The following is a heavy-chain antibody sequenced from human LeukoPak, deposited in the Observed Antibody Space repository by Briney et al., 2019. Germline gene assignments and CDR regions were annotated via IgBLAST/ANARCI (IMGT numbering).Heavy chain of an antibody. CDR2: IYYSGST. CDR1: GGSFSGYY. V-gene: IGHV4-39*01. D-gene: IGHD3-16*02. Sequence: SETLSLTCAVYGGSFSGYYWGWIRQPPGKGLEWIGSIYYSGSTYYNPSLKSRVSISVDPSKSQFSLKLTSVTAADTAVYYCATHPLLDYWGQGSLVTVSS. J-gene: IGHJ4*02. CDR3: ATHPLLDY.